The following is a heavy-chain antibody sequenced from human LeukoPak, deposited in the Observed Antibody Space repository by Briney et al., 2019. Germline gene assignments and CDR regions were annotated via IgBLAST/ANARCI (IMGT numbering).Heavy chain of an antibody. D-gene: IGHD1-26*01. V-gene: IGHV3-21*01. Sequence: KTGGSLRLSCAASGFTFSSYSMNWVRQAPGKGLEWVSSISSTTSYIYYADSLKGRFIISRDNAKNSLYLQMNSLRAEDTAVYYCARELVVGAIKYFDYWGQGTLVTVSS. CDR1: GFTFSSYS. J-gene: IGHJ4*02. CDR3: ARELVVGAIKYFDY. CDR2: ISSTTSYI.